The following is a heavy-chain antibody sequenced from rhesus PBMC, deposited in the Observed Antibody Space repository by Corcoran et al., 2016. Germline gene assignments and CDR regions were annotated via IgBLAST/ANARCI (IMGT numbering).Heavy chain of an antibody. CDR3: SRGVYGTYRYFDL. Sequence: DVQLVESGGGLVKPGGSLRLSCVASGFTFSRYVMHWVRQAPGKGLEWVSVINESGGTIYYADSVKGRFTISRDNAMNSLFLQMNSLRAEDTAVYYCSRGVYGTYRYFDLWGPGTPITISS. J-gene: IGHJ2*01. D-gene: IGHD4-17*01. V-gene: IGHV3S26*01. CDR2: INESGGTI. CDR1: GFTFSRYV.